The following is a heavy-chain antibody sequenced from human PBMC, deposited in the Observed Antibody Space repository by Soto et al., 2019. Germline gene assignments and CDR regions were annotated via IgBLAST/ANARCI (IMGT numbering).Heavy chain of an antibody. CDR1: GASIAGGSYY. Sequence: SGSLSLTCSVSGASIAGGSYYGSWVRQPPGKGLEWIGYIPSRGRPFYNPSLTSRGTISADSSKNQLSLQLTSVTAADTAVYYCASRDPGTSVDYWGQGTLVTVSS. CDR2: IPSRGRP. V-gene: IGHV4-30-4*01. D-gene: IGHD1-7*01. CDR3: ASRDPGTSVDY. J-gene: IGHJ4*02.